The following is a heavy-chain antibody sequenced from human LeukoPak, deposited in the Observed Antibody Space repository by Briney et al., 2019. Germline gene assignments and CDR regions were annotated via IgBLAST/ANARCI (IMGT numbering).Heavy chain of an antibody. Sequence: GGSLRLSCAASGFTFSSYARHWVRQAPGKGLEWMAFISYDGSNKYYADSVKGRFTISRDNSKNTLFLQMNSLRAEDTAVYFCARGGVDYYGSGTYYLMYYFDYWGQGALVTVSS. CDR2: ISYDGSNK. V-gene: IGHV3-30*04. J-gene: IGHJ4*02. D-gene: IGHD3-10*01. CDR1: GFTFSSYA. CDR3: ARGGVDYYGSGTYYLMYYFDY.